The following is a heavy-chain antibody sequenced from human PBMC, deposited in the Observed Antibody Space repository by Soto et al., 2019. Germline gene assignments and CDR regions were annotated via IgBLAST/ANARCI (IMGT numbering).Heavy chain of an antibody. Sequence: QVQLVESGGGVVPPGRSLSLSCAASGLTFSHYAMHWVRQAPGKGLEWVAVISYDGTKKYYADSVKGRFTISRDNSKNTLYLQMNSLRSEDTAVYSCASHRDLVYYYLDYWGQGTLVTVSS. CDR3: ASHRDLVYYYLDY. D-gene: IGHD2-21*01. V-gene: IGHV3-30*04. CDR2: ISYDGTKK. CDR1: GLTFSHYA. J-gene: IGHJ4*02.